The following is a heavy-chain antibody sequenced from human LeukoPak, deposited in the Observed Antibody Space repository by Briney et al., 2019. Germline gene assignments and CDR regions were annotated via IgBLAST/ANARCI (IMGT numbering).Heavy chain of an antibody. CDR3: ARDSSSWHNWFDP. D-gene: IGHD6-13*01. J-gene: IGHJ5*02. V-gene: IGHV4-59*01. Sequence: WETLSLTCTVSGGSMSDYYWSWIRQPPGKGLEWIGYIYYSGSTNYNPSLKSRVTISVDTSKNQFSLKLSSVTAADTAVYYCARDSSSWHNWFDPWGQGTLVTVSS. CDR2: IYYSGST. CDR1: GGSMSDYY.